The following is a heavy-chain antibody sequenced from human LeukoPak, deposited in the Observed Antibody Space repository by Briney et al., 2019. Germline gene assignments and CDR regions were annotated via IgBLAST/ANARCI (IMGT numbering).Heavy chain of an antibody. CDR1: GGTFTSYV. Sequence: SVKVSCKASGGTFTSYVISWVRHTPGQGREWMGGIIPIFGTANNAQKFQGRVTITADVSTSTAYMELSSLISEDTAVYYCARPSPYCSGGSCNWWDYYYYGMDVWGQGTTVTVSS. D-gene: IGHD2-15*01. CDR3: ARPSPYCSGGSCNWWDYYYYGMDV. J-gene: IGHJ6*02. CDR2: IIPIFGTA. V-gene: IGHV1-69*13.